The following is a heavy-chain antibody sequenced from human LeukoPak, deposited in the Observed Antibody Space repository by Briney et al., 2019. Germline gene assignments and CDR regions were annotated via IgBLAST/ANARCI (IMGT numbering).Heavy chain of an antibody. V-gene: IGHV3-53*01. CDR2: IYSGDTT. CDR1: GFTVSDNY. D-gene: IGHD4-23*01. CDR3: ARRAGGYSHPYDY. Sequence: PGGSLRLSCAVSGFTVSDNYMSWVRQDPGKGLEWVSLIYSGDTTLYADSVKGRFTISRDISKNTLYLQMNSLRAEDTAVYYCARRAGGYSHPYDYWGQGILVTVSS. J-gene: IGHJ4*02.